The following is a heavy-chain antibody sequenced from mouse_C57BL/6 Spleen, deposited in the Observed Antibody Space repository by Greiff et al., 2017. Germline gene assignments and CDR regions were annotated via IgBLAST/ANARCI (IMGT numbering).Heavy chain of an antibody. CDR1: GYTFTSYW. CDR3: ARTGLPHERGRDDFDY. D-gene: IGHD4-1*01. J-gene: IGHJ2*01. Sequence: QVQLQQPGAELVKPGASVKLSCKASGYTFTSYWMHWVKQRPGRGLEWIGRIDPNSGGTKYNEKFKSKATLTVDKPSSTAYMQLSSLTSEDSAVYSGARTGLPHERGRDDFDYWGQGTTLTVSS. V-gene: IGHV1-72*01. CDR2: IDPNSGGT.